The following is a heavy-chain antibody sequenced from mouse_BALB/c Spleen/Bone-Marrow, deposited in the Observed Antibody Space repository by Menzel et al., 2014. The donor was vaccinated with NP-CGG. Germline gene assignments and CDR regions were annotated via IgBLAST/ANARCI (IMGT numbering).Heavy chain of an antibody. D-gene: IGHD2-3*01. V-gene: IGHV1-22*01. CDR1: GYTFTDYA. CDR3: ARGRWYY. Sequence: EVQLQQSGPELVMPGASVKISCKTSGYTFTDYALHWVKQSHGKSLEWIGGVNPNIGGTSYNQKFKDKASLTVNKSSTTAYMELRSLTSEDSAVYYCARGRWYYWGQGTTLTVSS. J-gene: IGHJ2*01. CDR2: VNPNIGGT.